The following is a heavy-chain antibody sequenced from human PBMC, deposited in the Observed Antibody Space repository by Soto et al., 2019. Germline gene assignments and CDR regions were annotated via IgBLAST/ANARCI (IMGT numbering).Heavy chain of an antibody. CDR1: GAAISSSSHN. J-gene: IGHJ5*02. Sequence: SKTRSQTRSITGAAISSSSHNWGWTRQPPGKGLEWIGSIYYSGSTYYNPSLKSRVTISVDTSKNQFSLKLSSVTAADTAVYYCARHQLWFGELLHNWFDPWGQGTLVTVS. CDR2: IYYSGST. D-gene: IGHD3-10*01. CDR3: ARHQLWFGELLHNWFDP. V-gene: IGHV4-39*01.